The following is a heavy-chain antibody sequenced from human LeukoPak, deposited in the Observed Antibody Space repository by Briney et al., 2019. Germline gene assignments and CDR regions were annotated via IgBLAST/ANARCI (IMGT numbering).Heavy chain of an antibody. CDR2: IKQDGSEK. V-gene: IGHV3-7*01. CDR3: ARSSGLMVYDIFDY. CDR1: GFTFSSYW. J-gene: IGHJ4*02. D-gene: IGHD2-8*01. Sequence: GSLRLSCAASGFTFSSYWMSWVRQAPGKGLEWVANIKQDGSEKYYADSVKGRFTISRDNSKNTLYLQMNSLRAEDTAVYYCARSSGLMVYDIFDYWGQGTLVTVSS.